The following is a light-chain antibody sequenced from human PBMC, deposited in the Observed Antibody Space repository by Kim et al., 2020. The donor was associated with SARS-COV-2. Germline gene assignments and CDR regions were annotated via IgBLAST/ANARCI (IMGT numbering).Light chain of an antibody. CDR3: SAWDGSLNGWV. CDR2: TNN. V-gene: IGLV1-44*01. J-gene: IGLJ3*02. CDR1: SSNIGRNS. Sequence: GQRVTISWSGSSSNIGRNSVNWYQHLPGTAPKLLLYTNNQRPSGVPDRVSGSKSGTSASLDISGLQSDDEADYYCSAWDGSLNGWVFGGGTKLTVL.